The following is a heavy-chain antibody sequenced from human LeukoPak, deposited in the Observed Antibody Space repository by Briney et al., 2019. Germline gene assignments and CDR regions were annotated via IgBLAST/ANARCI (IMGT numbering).Heavy chain of an antibody. CDR3: ARGDGSSWYVLYY. CDR2: INPNSGGT. J-gene: IGHJ4*02. V-gene: IGHV1-2*04. CDR1: GYTFTGYY. Sequence: ASVKVSCKASGYTFTGYYMHWVRQAPGQGLEWMGWINPNSGGTNYAQKFQGWVTMTRDTSISTAYMELSRLRSDDTAVYYCARGDGSSWYVLYYWGQGTLVTVSS. D-gene: IGHD6-13*01.